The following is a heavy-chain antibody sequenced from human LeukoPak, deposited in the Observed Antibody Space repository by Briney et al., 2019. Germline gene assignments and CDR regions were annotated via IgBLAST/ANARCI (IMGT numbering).Heavy chain of an antibody. V-gene: IGHV3-15*01. CDR3: TTWLATGYFDY. Sequence: PGGSLRLSCAASGFTFSRYGMHWVRQAPGKGLEWVGRIKSKTDGGTTDYAAPVKGRFTISRDDSKNTLYLQMNSLKTEDTAVYYCTTWLATGYFDYWGQGTLVTVSS. CDR2: IKSKTDGGTT. J-gene: IGHJ4*02. CDR1: GFTFSRYG. D-gene: IGHD6-19*01.